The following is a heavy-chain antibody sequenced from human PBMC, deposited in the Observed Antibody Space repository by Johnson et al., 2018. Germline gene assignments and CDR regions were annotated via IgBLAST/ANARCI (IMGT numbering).Heavy chain of an antibody. J-gene: IGHJ3*01. CDR1: GFSFSTYS. V-gene: IGHV3-21*01. Sequence: QLVESGGGLVQPGGSLRLSCAASGFSFSTYSLNWVRQAPGKGLEWVSSISMSSLYIYYADSVKGRFTITRNNAKHSLYLEMSNRRAEDMAVDYCAKDGHDDSGSNDGFDLWGRGTLVTVSS. D-gene: IGHD3-10*01. CDR2: ISMSSLYI. CDR3: AKDGHDDSGSNDGFDL.